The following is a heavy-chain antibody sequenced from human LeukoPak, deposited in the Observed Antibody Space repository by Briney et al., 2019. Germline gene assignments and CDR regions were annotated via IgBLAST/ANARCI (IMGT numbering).Heavy chain of an antibody. Sequence: ASVKVSCKASGYTFTSYGISWVRQAPGQGLEWMGWISAYNGSTNYAQKLQGRVTMTTDTSTSTAYMELRSPRSDDTAVYYCARDVLGYDSSGYYWFDYWGQGTLVTVSS. CDR3: ARDVLGYDSSGYYWFDY. D-gene: IGHD3-22*01. CDR2: ISAYNGST. J-gene: IGHJ4*02. CDR1: GYTFTSYG. V-gene: IGHV1-18*01.